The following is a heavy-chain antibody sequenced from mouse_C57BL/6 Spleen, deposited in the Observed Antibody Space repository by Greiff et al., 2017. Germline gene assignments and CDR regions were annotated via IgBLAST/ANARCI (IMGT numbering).Heavy chain of an antibody. Sequence: QVQLQQSGAELVRPGASVTLSCKASGYTFTDYEMHWVKQTPVHGLEWIGAIDPETGGTAYNQKFKGKAILTADKSSSTAYMELRSLTSEDSAVYYCTKDPHYAMDDWGQGTSVTVSS. CDR2: IDPETGGT. V-gene: IGHV1-15*01. CDR3: TKDPHYAMDD. J-gene: IGHJ4*01. CDR1: GYTFTDYE.